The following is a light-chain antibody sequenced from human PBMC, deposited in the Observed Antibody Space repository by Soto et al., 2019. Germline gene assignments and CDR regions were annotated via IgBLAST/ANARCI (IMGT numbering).Light chain of an antibody. J-gene: IGLJ1*01. CDR2: DVS. V-gene: IGLV2-11*01. Sequence: QSALTQPRSVSGSPGQSVTISCTGTSSDVGGYNYVSWYQQHPGKAPKLMIYDVSKRPSGVPDRFSGSKSGNTASLTISGLQAEDEADYYFCSYAGSYTFEVFGTGTKLTVL. CDR3: CSYAGSYTFEV. CDR1: SSDVGGYNY.